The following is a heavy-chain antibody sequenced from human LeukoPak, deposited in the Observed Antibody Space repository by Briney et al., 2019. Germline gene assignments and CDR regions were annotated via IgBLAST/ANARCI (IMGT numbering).Heavy chain of an antibody. V-gene: IGHV3-21*01. CDR3: ARGPYDSSGYLSY. J-gene: IGHJ4*02. D-gene: IGHD3-22*01. Sequence: GGSLRLSCAASGFTFSSYRMNWVRQAPGKGLEWVSSISSSSSYIYYADSVKGRFTISRDNAKNSLYLQMNSLRAEDTAVYYCARGPYDSSGYLSYWGQGTLVTVSS. CDR2: ISSSSSYI. CDR1: GFTFSSYR.